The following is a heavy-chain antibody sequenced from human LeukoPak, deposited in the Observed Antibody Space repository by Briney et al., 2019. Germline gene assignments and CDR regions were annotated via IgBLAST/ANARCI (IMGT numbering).Heavy chain of an antibody. CDR1: GFTFSSYG. Sequence: PGGSLRLSCAASGFTFSSYGMHWVRQAPGKGLEWVAVISYDGSNKYYADSVKGRFTISRDNSKNTLYLQMNSLRAEDTAVYYCAKGYQLLFDYWGQGTLVTVSS. V-gene: IGHV3-30*18. CDR3: AKGYQLLFDY. CDR2: ISYDGSNK. D-gene: IGHD2-2*01. J-gene: IGHJ4*02.